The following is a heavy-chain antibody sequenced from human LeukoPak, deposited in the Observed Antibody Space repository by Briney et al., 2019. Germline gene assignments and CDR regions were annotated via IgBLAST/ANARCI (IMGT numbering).Heavy chain of an antibody. Sequence: SETLSLTCIVSGGSINNHYWTWIRQTPGKGLEWIGYTHDSGNSNYNPFLRSRVTISIDTSKNQFSLKLTSVTAADTAVYYCARDRSAAPADYWGQGTLVTVSS. V-gene: IGHV4-59*11. J-gene: IGHJ4*02. D-gene: IGHD6-13*01. CDR1: GGSINNHY. CDR3: ARDRSAAPADY. CDR2: THDSGNS.